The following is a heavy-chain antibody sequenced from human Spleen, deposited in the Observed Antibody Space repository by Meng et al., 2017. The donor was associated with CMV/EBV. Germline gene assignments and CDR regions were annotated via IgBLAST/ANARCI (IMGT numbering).Heavy chain of an antibody. J-gene: IGHJ4*02. Sequence: GESLKISCAATGFTFSNYGMHWVRQASGKGLEWVAFIRHDGTKKFYSDSVKGRFTISRDNSKNALYLQMKSLRAEDTAVYYCARAALGGIIAAGPIDYWGQGTLVTVSS. CDR1: GFTFSNYG. V-gene: IGHV3-30*02. CDR2: IRHDGTKK. CDR3: ARAALGGIIAAGPIDY. D-gene: IGHD6-13*01.